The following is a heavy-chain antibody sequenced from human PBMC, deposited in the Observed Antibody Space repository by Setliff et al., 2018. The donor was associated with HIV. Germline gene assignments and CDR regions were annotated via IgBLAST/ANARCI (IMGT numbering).Heavy chain of an antibody. Sequence: PSETLSLTCAVYGGSFSGYYWSWIRQPPGKGLEWIGEINHSGSTNYNPSLKSRVTISVDTSKNQFSLKLSSVTAADTAVYYCARGRQQWLVEYYFDYWGQGTLVTVSS. CDR2: INHSGST. CDR3: ARGRQQWLVEYYFDY. V-gene: IGHV4-34*01. CDR1: GGSFSGYY. D-gene: IGHD6-19*01. J-gene: IGHJ4*02.